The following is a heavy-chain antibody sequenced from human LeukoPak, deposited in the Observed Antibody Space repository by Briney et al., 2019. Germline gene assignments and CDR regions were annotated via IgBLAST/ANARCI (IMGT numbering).Heavy chain of an antibody. V-gene: IGHV4-39*01. Sequence: SETLSLTCTVSGGSISSSSYYWGWIRQPPGKGLEWIGNIYYSGGTYYNPSLKSRVTVSVDTSKNQFSLKLSSVTAADTAVYYCARQDWNYSDWFDPWGQGTLVTVSS. CDR2: IYYSGGT. CDR3: ARQDWNYSDWFDP. D-gene: IGHD1-7*01. CDR1: GGSISSSSYY. J-gene: IGHJ5*02.